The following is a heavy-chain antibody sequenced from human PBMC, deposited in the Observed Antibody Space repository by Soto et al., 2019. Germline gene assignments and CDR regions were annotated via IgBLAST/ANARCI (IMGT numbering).Heavy chain of an antibody. J-gene: IGHJ4*02. CDR1: GFSLSTSGVG. D-gene: IGHD6-6*01. CDR3: AHSRPPRLLHY. Sequence: QITLKESGPTLVKPTQTLTLTCTFSGFSLSTSGVGVGWIRQPPGKALEWLALIYWDDDKRYSPSLSSRLTNTKDTSKNQVVLTMTTIDPVDTATYYGAHSRPPRLLHYWGQGTLVTDSS. V-gene: IGHV2-5*02. CDR2: IYWDDDK.